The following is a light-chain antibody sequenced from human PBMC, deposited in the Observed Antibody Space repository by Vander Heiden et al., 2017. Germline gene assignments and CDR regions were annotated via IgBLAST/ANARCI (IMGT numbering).Light chain of an antibody. V-gene: IGLV1-40*01. CDR2: GNS. CDR1: SSNIGAGYD. Sequence: QSVLTQPPSVSGAPGQRVPISCTGSSSNIGAGYDVHWYQQLPGTAPKLLIYGNSKRPSGVPDRFSGSKSGTSASLAITGLQAEDEADYYCQSYDSSLSGYWVFGGGTKLTVL. J-gene: IGLJ3*02. CDR3: QSYDSSLSGYWV.